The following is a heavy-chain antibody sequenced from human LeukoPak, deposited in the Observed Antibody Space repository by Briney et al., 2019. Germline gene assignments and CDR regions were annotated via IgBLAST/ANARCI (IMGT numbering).Heavy chain of an antibody. CDR3: ARSPPDTAMVLDY. V-gene: IGHV3-33*01. D-gene: IGHD5-18*01. CDR2: IWYDGSNK. CDR1: GFTFSNYG. J-gene: IGHJ4*02. Sequence: GGSLRLSCAASGFTFSNYGMHWVRQAPGKGLEWVAVIWYDGSNKYYADSVKGRFTISRDNSKDTLYLQMNSLRGEDTAVYYCARSPPDTAMVLDYWGQGTLVTVSS.